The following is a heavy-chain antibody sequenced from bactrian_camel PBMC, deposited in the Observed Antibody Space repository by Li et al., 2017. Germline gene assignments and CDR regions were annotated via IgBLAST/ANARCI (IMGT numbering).Heavy chain of an antibody. J-gene: IGHJ4*01. Sequence: QLVESGGGTVQPGGSLKLSCVASGFAFSDYWMYWARQAPGKGLEWVAGVNSGGGTKEYVDSVKGRFTISRDNAQNMVYLQMDSLKREDTAVYYCVRDRRTYGGMWYDPPPPLKDIEYRGQGTQVTVS. CDR1: GFAFSDYW. CDR3: VRDRRTYGGMWYDPPPPLKDIEY. CDR2: VNSGGGTK. V-gene: IGHV3S25*01. D-gene: IGHD6*01.